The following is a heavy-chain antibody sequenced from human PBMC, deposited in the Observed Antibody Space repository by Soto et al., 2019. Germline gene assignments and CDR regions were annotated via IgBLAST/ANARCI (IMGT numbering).Heavy chain of an antibody. V-gene: IGHV1-8*01. D-gene: IGHD6-19*01. CDR1: GYTFTSYD. Sequence: QVQLVQSGAEVKKPGASVKVSCKASGYTFTSYDLNWVRQATGQGLEWMGWMNPNSGNKGYAQKCQGGATMTRNTSISTAYMELSSLRSEDTAVYYCARESQWLIDYWGQGTLVTVSS. CDR2: MNPNSGNK. J-gene: IGHJ4*02. CDR3: ARESQWLIDY.